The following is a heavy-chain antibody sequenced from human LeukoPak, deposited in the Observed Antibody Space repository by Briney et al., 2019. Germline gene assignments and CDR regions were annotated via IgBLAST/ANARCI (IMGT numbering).Heavy chain of an antibody. CDR3: ARDYYDSSGYYYDY. CDR2: ISGSGGST. CDR1: GFTFSSYA. D-gene: IGHD3-22*01. V-gene: IGHV3-23*01. J-gene: IGHJ4*02. Sequence: GGSLRLSCAASGFTFSSYAMSWVRQAPGKGLEWVSAISGSGGSTYYADSVKGRFTISRDNSKNTLYLQMNSLRAEDTAVYYCARDYYDSSGYYYDYWGQGTLVTVSS.